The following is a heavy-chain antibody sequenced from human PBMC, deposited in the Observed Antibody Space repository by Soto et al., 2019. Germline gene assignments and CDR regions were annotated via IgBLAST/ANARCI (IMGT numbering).Heavy chain of an antibody. Sequence: ASVKVSCKASGYTFTGYYMHWVRQAPGQGLEWMGLIIPSDGRTTYAQKFQGRVTMTRDTSTSTVYMELSSLRSEDTAVYYCVKYYYDSSGHYYHYFDYWGQGTLVTVSS. V-gene: IGHV1-46*01. CDR3: VKYYYDSSGHYYHYFDY. CDR2: IIPSDGRT. D-gene: IGHD3-22*01. CDR1: GYTFTGYY. J-gene: IGHJ4*01.